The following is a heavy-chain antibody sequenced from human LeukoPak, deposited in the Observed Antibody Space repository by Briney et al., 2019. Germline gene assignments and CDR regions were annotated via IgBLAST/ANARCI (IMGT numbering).Heavy chain of an antibody. D-gene: IGHD6-13*01. CDR3: ARFSSLVDY. J-gene: IGHJ4*02. CDR1: GGSISSSSYY. Sequence: SETLSLTCTVSGGSISSSSYYWGWIRQPPGKGLEWIGSIYYSGSTYYNPSLKGRVTISVDTSKNQFSLKLSSVTAADTAVYYCARFSSLVDYWGQGTLVTVSS. V-gene: IGHV4-39*01. CDR2: IYYSGST.